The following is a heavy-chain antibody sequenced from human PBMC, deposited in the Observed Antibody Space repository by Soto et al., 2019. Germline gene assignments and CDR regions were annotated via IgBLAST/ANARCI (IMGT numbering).Heavy chain of an antibody. V-gene: IGHV3-33*01. D-gene: IGHD3-10*01. CDR3: ARDVRRTGSPLYYFYY. Sequence: PGGSLRLSCAASGFTFSNYGMHWVRQAPGKGLEWVAVIWYDGNNKDYADSVKGRFTISRDNSKNTLYLQMNSLRAEDTAVYYCARDVRRTGSPLYYFYYWGQGALVTVSS. CDR1: GFTFSNYG. CDR2: IWYDGNNK. J-gene: IGHJ4*02.